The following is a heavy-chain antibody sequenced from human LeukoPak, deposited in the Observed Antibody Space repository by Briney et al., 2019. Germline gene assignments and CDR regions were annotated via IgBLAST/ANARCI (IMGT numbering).Heavy chain of an antibody. CDR3: ARDAKWGFDY. V-gene: IGHV1-18*01. J-gene: IGHJ4*02. D-gene: IGHD7-27*01. CDR1: GYTFTSYG. Sequence: ASVTVSFTASGYTFTSYGISWVRQAPGQGLEWMGWISAYNGNTNYAQRLQGRVTMTTDTSTSTAYMELRSLRSDDTAVYYCARDAKWGFDYWGQGTLVTVSS. CDR2: ISAYNGNT.